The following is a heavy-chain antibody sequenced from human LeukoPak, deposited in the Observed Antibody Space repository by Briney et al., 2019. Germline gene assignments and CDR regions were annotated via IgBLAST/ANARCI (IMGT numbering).Heavy chain of an antibody. V-gene: IGHV3-48*01. CDR2: ISSSSSTI. J-gene: IGHJ4*02. D-gene: IGHD3-3*01. CDR3: ASGVTIFGVVMAN. Sequence: GGSLRLSCAASGFTFSSYSMNWVRQAPGKGLEWVSYISSSSSTIYYADSVKGRFTISRDNAKNSLYLQMNSLRAEDTAVYYCASGVTIFGVVMANWGQGTLVTVSS. CDR1: GFTFSSYS.